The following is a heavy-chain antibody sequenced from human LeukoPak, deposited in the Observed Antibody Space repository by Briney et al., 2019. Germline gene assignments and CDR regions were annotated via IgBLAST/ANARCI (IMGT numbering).Heavy chain of an antibody. CDR3: ARDTYYYDSSGYPDYYYYYGMDV. CDR1: GGSISSYY. Sequence: PSETLSLTCTVSGGSISSYYWSWIRQPPGKGLEWIGYIYYSGSTNYNPSLKSRVTTSVDTSKNQFSLKLSSVTAADTAVYYCARDTYYYDSSGYPDYYYYYGMDVWGQGTTVTVSS. J-gene: IGHJ6*02. V-gene: IGHV4-59*01. CDR2: IYYSGST. D-gene: IGHD3-22*01.